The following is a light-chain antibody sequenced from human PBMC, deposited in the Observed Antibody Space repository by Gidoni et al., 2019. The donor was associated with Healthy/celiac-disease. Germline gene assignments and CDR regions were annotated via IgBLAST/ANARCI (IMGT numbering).Light chain of an antibody. CDR2: AAS. CDR3: QQSYSTPT. Sequence: IQMTQSPSSLSASVGDRVTITCRASQSISSYLNWYQQKPGKAPKLLIYAASSLQSGVPSRFRGSGAGTDLTLTNSSLQPEDFATYYCQQSYSTPTFGQGTKLEIK. V-gene: IGKV1-39*01. J-gene: IGKJ2*01. CDR1: QSISSY.